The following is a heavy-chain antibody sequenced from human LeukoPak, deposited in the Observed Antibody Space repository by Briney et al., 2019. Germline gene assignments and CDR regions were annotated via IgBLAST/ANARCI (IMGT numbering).Heavy chain of an antibody. CDR3: TRSGFGGGVSFDY. CDR1: GYTFTSYD. V-gene: IGHV1-8*01. Sequence: GASVKVSCKASGYTFTSYDINWVRQATGQGLEWLGWMNPNSGDTGYVQKFQGRITMTRSPSISTASMELSSLGSEDTAVYYCTRSGFGGGVSFDYWGQGTPVTVSS. J-gene: IGHJ4*02. D-gene: IGHD3-16*01. CDR2: MNPNSGDT.